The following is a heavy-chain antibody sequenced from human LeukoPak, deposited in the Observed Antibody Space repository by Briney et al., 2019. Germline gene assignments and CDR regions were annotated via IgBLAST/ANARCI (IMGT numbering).Heavy chain of an antibody. J-gene: IGHJ4*02. CDR3: AELGGFDY. Sequence: SETLSLTCTVSGYSISSGYYWGWIRQPPGKGLEWIGYIYYTGSTNYNPSLKRRVTISVDTSKNQFSLKLSSVTAADTAVYYCAELGGFDYWGQGTLVTVSS. V-gene: IGHV4-38-2*02. CDR1: GYSISSGYY. CDR2: IYYTGST. D-gene: IGHD3-10*01.